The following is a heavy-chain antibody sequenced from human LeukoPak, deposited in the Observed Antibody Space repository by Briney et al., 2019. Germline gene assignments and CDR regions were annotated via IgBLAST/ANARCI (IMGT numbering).Heavy chain of an antibody. CDR1: GFTFSSYG. D-gene: IGHD6-19*01. J-gene: IGHJ4*02. Sequence: GGSLRLSCAASGFTFSSYGMHWVRQAPGKGLESVAVLSYDGSNEYYADSVKGRFTISRDNSENTLYLQMNSLRAEDTAVYYCARDRETYSSGWSFDYWGQGTLVTVSS. V-gene: IGHV3-30*03. CDR3: ARDRETYSSGWSFDY. CDR2: LSYDGSNE.